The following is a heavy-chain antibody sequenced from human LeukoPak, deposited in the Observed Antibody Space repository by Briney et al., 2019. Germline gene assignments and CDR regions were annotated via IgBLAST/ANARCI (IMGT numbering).Heavy chain of an antibody. V-gene: IGHV3-23*01. D-gene: IGHD2-2*01. J-gene: IGHJ6*03. CDR2: ISGRGGTT. CDR1: GFTFDDYA. Sequence: PGGSLRLSCAASGFTFDDYAMHWVRQVPGKGLEWVSGISGRGGTTYSADYLKGRFTVSRDNSKNTLYLQMNDLRAEDTAEYFCAKGGYCGGTNCYFYYMDVWGKGTTVTVSS. CDR3: AKGGYCGGTNCYFYYMDV.